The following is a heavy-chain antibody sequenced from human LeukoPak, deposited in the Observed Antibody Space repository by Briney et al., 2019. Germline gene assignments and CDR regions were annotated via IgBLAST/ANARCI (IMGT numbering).Heavy chain of an antibody. J-gene: IGHJ6*03. CDR1: GATFSSYA. V-gene: IGHV1-69*05. CDR3: ARARCSSTSCPLNYYYTDV. Sequence: GASVKVSCRATGATFSSYAISWVRQAPGQGLEWMGRIIPIFGTANYAQKFQGRVTITTDESTSTAYMELSSLRSEDTAVYYCARARCSSTSCPLNYYYTDVWGKGTTVTVSS. CDR2: IIPIFGTA. D-gene: IGHD2-2*01.